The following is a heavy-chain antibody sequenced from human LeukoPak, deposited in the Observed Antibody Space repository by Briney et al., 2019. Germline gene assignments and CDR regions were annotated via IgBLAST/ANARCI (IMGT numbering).Heavy chain of an antibody. V-gene: IGHV3-7*01. Sequence: PGGSLRLSCAASGFTFSSYWMTWVRQAPGKGLEWVATINQDGSGKYYVDSVNGRFTISRDNAKNSLFLQMNSLRAEDTAIHYCATANYGPGYWGQGTLVTVSS. CDR1: GFTFSSYW. CDR3: ATANYGPGY. D-gene: IGHD3-10*01. CDR2: INQDGSGK. J-gene: IGHJ4*02.